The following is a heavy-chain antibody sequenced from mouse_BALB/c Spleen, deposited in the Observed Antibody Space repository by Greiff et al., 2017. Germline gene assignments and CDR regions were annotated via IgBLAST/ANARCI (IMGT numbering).Heavy chain of an antibody. CDR2: ISYSGST. CDR3: ARSEGIYYEGFAY. Sequence: EVKLVESGPGLVKPSQSLSLTCTVTGYSITSDYAWNWIRQFPGNKLEWMGYISYSGSTSYNPSLKSRISITRDTSKNQFFLQLNSVTTEDTATYYCARSEGIYYEGFAYWGQGTLVTVSA. V-gene: IGHV3-2*02. J-gene: IGHJ3*01. CDR1: GYSITSDYA. D-gene: IGHD2-4*01.